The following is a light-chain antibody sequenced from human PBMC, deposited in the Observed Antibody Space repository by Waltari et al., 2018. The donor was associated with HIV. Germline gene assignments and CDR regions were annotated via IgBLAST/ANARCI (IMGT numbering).Light chain of an antibody. CDR3: TSYAGSNNLL. V-gene: IGLV2-8*01. CDR1: SSDVGGYTY. CDR2: EVS. J-gene: IGLJ2*01. Sequence: QSALTQPPSASGSPGQSVTISCTGTSSDVGGYTYVSWYQQHPGKAPKLMIFEVSKRPSGVPDRFFGSKSGNTASLTVSGLQAEDEADYYCTSYAGSNNLLFGGGTKLIVL.